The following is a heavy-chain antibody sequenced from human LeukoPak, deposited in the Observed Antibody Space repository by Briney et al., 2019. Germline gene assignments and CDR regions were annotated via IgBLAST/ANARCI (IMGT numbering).Heavy chain of an antibody. CDR1: GGTFSSYA. D-gene: IGHD1-7*01. CDR2: IIPIFGTA. CDR3: AREETGTTGGAFDI. J-gene: IGHJ3*02. V-gene: IGHV1-69*05. Sequence: ASVKVSCKASGGTFSSYAISWVRQAPGQGLEWMGGIIPIFGTANYAQKFQGRVTITTDESTSTAYMELSSLRSEDTAVYYCAREETGTTGGAFDIWGQGTMVTVSS.